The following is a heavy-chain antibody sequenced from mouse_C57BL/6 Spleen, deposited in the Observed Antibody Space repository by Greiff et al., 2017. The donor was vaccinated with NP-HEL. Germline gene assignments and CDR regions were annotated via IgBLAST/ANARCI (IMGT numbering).Heavy chain of an antibody. D-gene: IGHD1-1*01. CDR1: GFTFSDYG. CDR3: ARLLPFAY. Sequence: DVRLVESGGGLVKPGGSLKLSCAASGFTFSDYGMHWVRQAPEKGLEWVAYISSGSSTIYYADTVKGRFTISRDNAKNTLFLQMTSLRSEGTAMYYCARLLPFAYWGHGTLVTVSA. J-gene: IGHJ3*01. CDR2: ISSGSSTI. V-gene: IGHV5-17*01.